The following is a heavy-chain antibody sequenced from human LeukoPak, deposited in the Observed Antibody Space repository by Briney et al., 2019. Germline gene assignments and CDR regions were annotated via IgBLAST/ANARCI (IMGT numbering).Heavy chain of an antibody. CDR1: GGSFSGYY. CDR3: ARARAVYDFWSGYYIHYFDY. Sequence: SETLSLTCAVYGGSFSGYYWSWIRQPPGKGLEWIGEINHSGSTNYNPSLKSRVTISVDTSKNHFSLKLSSVTAADTAVYYCARARAVYDFWSGYYIHYFDYWGQGTLVTVSS. CDR2: INHSGST. D-gene: IGHD3-3*01. J-gene: IGHJ4*02. V-gene: IGHV4-34*01.